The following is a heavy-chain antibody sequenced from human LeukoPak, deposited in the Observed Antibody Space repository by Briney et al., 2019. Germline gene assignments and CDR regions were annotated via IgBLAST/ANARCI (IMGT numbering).Heavy chain of an antibody. CDR1: GFTFSSYW. D-gene: IGHD3-22*01. Sequence: PGGSLRLSCAASGFTFSSYWMHWVRQAPGKGLVWVSRIKSDGSTNYADSVKGRFTISRDNAKNTLSLQMNSLRAEDAGVYYCARAPSEIGGYYPEYFRHWGQGTQVTVSS. V-gene: IGHV3-74*01. CDR2: IKSDGST. J-gene: IGHJ1*01. CDR3: ARAPSEIGGYYPEYFRH.